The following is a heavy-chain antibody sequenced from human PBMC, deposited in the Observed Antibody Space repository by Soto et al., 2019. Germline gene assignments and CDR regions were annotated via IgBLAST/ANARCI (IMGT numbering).Heavy chain of an antibody. CDR2: MYYSGGA. V-gene: IGHV4-39*01. J-gene: IGHJ5*01. D-gene: IGHD2-15*01. CDR3: GRVVEGATRHTDFDS. CDR1: GVSIHNSHSF. Sequence: SETLSLTCAVSGVSIHNSHSFWGWIRQPPGKGLEFIGSMYYSGGANYNPSLKSRVTISLDTSKNQFSLTVNSVTAADTAIYYCGRVVEGATRHTDFDSWGQGTLVTISS.